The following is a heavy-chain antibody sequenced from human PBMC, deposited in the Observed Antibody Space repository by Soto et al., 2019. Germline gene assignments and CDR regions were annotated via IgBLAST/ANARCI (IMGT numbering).Heavy chain of an antibody. V-gene: IGHV5-10-1*01. D-gene: IGHD6-19*01. CDR3: ARRGSDWSFDY. CDR2: VDPADSYT. Sequence: GESLKISCRTSGYIFSNFWITWVRQMPGKGLEWMGRVDPADSYTKYSPSFQGHVTISVDKSVGTAYLQWRSLNASNTAIYYCARRGSDWSFDYWGQGTLVTVSS. CDR1: GYIFSNFW. J-gene: IGHJ4*02.